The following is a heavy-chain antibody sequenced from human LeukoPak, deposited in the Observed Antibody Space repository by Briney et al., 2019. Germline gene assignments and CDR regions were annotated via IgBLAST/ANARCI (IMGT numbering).Heavy chain of an antibody. V-gene: IGHV7-4-1*02. CDR1: GYTFTGYY. CDR3: TRQGPGYCGSTSCYGVDY. Sequence: ASVKVSCKASGYTFTGYYMHWVRQAPGQGLEWMGWINTNTGNPTYAQGFTGRFVFSLDTSVSTAYLQISSLKAEDTAVYYCTRQGPGYCGSTSCYGVDYWGQGTLVTVSS. J-gene: IGHJ4*02. CDR2: INTNTGNP. D-gene: IGHD2-2*01.